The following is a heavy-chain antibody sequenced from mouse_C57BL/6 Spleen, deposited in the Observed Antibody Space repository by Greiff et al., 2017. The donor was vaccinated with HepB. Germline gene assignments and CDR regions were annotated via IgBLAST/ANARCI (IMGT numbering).Heavy chain of an antibody. D-gene: IGHD3-2*02. J-gene: IGHJ4*01. CDR3: ARGDSSGYSYAMDY. Sequence: EVQLQQSGPELVKPGASVKIPCKASGYTFTDYNMDWVKQSHGKSLEWIGDINPNNGGTIYNQKFKGKATLTVDKSSSTAYMELRSLTSEDTAVYYCARGDSSGYSYAMDYWGQGTSVTVSS. V-gene: IGHV1-18*01. CDR1: GYTFTDYN. CDR2: INPNNGGT.